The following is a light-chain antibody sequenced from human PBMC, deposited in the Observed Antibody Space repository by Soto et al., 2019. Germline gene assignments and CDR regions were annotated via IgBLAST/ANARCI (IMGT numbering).Light chain of an antibody. CDR3: SSYAGSNNFYV. CDR2: GNS. J-gene: IGLJ1*01. CDR1: SSNIGAGYD. Sequence: SVLTQPPSVSGAPGQRVTISCTGSSSNIGAGYDVHWYQQHPGTAPKLIIYGNSNRPSGVPDRFSGSKSGNTASLTVSGLQAEDEADYYCSSYAGSNNFYVFGTGTKVTVL. V-gene: IGLV1-40*01.